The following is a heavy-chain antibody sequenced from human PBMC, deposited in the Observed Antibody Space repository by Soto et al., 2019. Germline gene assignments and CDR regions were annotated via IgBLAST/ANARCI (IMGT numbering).Heavy chain of an antibody. CDR3: ATPSGSWDDAFDI. V-gene: IGHV3-21*01. Sequence: EVRLVESGGGLVKPGGSLRLSCAASGFTFSSYSMNWVRQAPGKGLEWVSSISSSSSYIYYADSVKGRFTISRDNAKNSLYLQMNSLRAEDTAVYYCATPSGSWDDAFDIWGQGTMVTVSS. CDR1: GFTFSSYS. CDR2: ISSSSSYI. J-gene: IGHJ3*02. D-gene: IGHD6-13*01.